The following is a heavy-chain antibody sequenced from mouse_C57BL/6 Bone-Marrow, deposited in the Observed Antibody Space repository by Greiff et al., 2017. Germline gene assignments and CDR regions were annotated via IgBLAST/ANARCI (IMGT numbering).Heavy chain of an antibody. J-gene: IGHJ3*01. Sequence: QVQLKQSGPELVKAGASVKISCKASGYAFSSSWMNWVKQRPGKGLEWIGRIYPGDGDTNYNGKFKGKATLTADKSSSTAYMQLSSLTSEDSAVYFCFYYDYGGFAYWGQGTLVTVSA. CDR3: FYYDYGGFAY. CDR2: IYPGDGDT. D-gene: IGHD2-4*01. V-gene: IGHV1-82*01. CDR1: GYAFSSSW.